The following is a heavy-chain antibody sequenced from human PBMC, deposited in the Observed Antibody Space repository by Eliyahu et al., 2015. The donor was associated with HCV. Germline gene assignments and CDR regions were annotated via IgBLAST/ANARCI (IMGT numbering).Heavy chain of an antibody. Sequence: QLQLQESGPGLVKPSETLSLTCTVSGGSISSSSYYWGWIRQPPGKGLEXIGSIYYSGSTYYNPSLKSRVTISVDTSKNQFSLKLSSVTAADTAVYYCARLPYYYDSSGYYRYGMDVWGQGTTVTVSS. CDR3: ARLPYYYDSSGYYRYGMDV. CDR1: GGSISSSSYY. V-gene: IGHV4-39*01. CDR2: IYYSGST. D-gene: IGHD3-22*01. J-gene: IGHJ6*02.